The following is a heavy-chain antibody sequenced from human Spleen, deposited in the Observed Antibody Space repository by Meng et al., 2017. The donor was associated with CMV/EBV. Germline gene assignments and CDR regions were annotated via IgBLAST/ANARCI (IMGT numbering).Heavy chain of an antibody. V-gene: IGHV3-48*03. D-gene: IGHD2-2*01. CDR1: GFTFSSYE. J-gene: IGHJ4*02. CDR2: ISSSGSTI. CDR3: ARGGGGRYCSSTSCLFDY. Sequence: GGSLRLSCAASGFTFSSYEMNWVRQAPGRVLEWVSYISSSGSTIYYADSVKGRFTISRNNAKNSLYLQMNSLRAEYTAVYYCARGGGGRYCSSTSCLFDYWGQGTLVTVSS.